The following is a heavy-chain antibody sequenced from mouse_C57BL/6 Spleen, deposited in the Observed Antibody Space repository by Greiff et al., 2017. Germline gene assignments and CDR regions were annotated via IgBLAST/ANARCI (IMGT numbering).Heavy chain of an antibody. CDR2: INPRNGGT. J-gene: IGHJ1*03. CDR1: GYTFTSYG. CDR3: ARGHYYGSRNWYFDV. V-gene: IGHV1-53*01. D-gene: IGHD1-1*01. Sequence: QVQLQQPGTELVKPGASVKLSCKASGYTFTSYGMHWVKQRPGQGLEWIGNINPRNGGTNYNEKFKSKATLTVDKSSSTAYMQLSSLTSEDSAVYYCARGHYYGSRNWYFDVWGTGTTVTVSS.